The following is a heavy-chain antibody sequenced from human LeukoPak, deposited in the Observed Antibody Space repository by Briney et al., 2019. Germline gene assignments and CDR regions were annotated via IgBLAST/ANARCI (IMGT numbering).Heavy chain of an antibody. CDR2: ISSSGSTI. CDR1: GFTFSDYY. Sequence: GGSLRLSCAASGFTFSDYYMSWIRQAPGKGLEWVSYISSSGSTIYYADSVKGRFTISRDNAKNSLYLQMNSLRAEDTAVYYCARVRNVNSVAGTVDYWGQGTLVTVSS. V-gene: IGHV3-11*04. CDR3: ARVRNVNSVAGTVDY. J-gene: IGHJ4*02. D-gene: IGHD6-19*01.